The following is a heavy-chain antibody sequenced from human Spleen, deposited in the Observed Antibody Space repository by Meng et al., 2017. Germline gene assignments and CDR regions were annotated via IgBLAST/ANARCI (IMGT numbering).Heavy chain of an antibody. CDR3: ARDEDISAAGKLFGDY. Sequence: QVQLVLCGPEGKKPGASVKVSCKASGYTFPDYWLHWVRRAPGQGLEWMGRINPKSGDTHYAQRFQGRVTMTGDTSISTAYMELSGLRSDDTAMYYCARDEDISAAGKLFGDYWGQGTLVTVSS. CDR1: GYTFPDYW. V-gene: IGHV1-2*06. J-gene: IGHJ4*02. D-gene: IGHD6-13*01. CDR2: INPKSGDT.